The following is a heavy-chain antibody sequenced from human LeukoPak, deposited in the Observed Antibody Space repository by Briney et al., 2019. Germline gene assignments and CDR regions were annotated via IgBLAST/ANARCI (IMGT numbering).Heavy chain of an antibody. CDR3: ARGAPGSWNDFLFYYYYGMDV. Sequence: GASVKVSCKASGYTFTSYDINWVRQATGQGLEWMGWMNPNSGNTGYAQKFQGRVTMTRNTSISTAYMELSSLRSEDTAVYYCARGAPGSWNDFLFYYYYGMDVWGQGTTVTVSS. D-gene: IGHD1-1*01. CDR2: MNPNSGNT. J-gene: IGHJ6*02. V-gene: IGHV1-8*01. CDR1: GYTFTSYD.